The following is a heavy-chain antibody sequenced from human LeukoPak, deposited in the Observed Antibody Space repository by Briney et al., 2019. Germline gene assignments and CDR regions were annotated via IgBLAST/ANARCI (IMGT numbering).Heavy chain of an antibody. CDR1: GFTFSDYY. J-gene: IGHJ4*02. CDR2: ITGSSTYI. V-gene: IGHV3-11*06. Sequence: PGGSLRLSCAASGFTFSDYYMSWIRQAPGKGLEWVSSITGSSTYIYYSDSVRGRFTISRDNANNSLYLQMSSLRVEDTAVYYCARANDYIDYWGRGVLVTVS. CDR3: ARANDYIDY.